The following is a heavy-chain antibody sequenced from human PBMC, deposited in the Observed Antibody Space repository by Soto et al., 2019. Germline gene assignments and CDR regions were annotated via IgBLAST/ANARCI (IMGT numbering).Heavy chain of an antibody. V-gene: IGHV3-23*01. CDR3: AKSLVGGYDY. CDR1: GVTFCSYA. Sequence: WGSPRLSCAACGVTFCSYAMSGVRQAPGKGLEWVSAISGSGGSTYYADSVKGRFTISRDNSKNTLYLQMNSLRAEDTAVYYCAKSLVGGYDYWGQGTLVTVSS. D-gene: IGHD2-2*01. J-gene: IGHJ4*02. CDR2: ISGSGGST.